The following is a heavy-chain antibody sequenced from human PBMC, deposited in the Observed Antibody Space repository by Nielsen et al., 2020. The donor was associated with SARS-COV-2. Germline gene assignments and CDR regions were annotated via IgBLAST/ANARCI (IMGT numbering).Heavy chain of an antibody. CDR1: GGSFSSNDW. Sequence: SETLSLTCAVSGGSFSSNDWWTWVRQSPGTGLEWIGEVSHSGSTNYSPSLKSRVTLSMDKSRRQFSLRLASVSAADTAVYFCARGHLVVVPSPILGLGPFFYSFYLDVWGKGTTVIVSS. CDR2: VSHSGST. J-gene: IGHJ6*03. D-gene: IGHD2-2*02. V-gene: IGHV4-4*02. CDR3: ARGHLVVVPSPILGLGPFFYSFYLDV.